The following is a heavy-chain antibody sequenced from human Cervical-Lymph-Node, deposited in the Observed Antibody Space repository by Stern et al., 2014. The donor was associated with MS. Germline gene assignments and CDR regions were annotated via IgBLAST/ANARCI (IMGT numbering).Heavy chain of an antibody. J-gene: IGHJ6*02. V-gene: IGHV1-24*01. CDR3: ATHRGRVTYYYGMDV. Sequence: VQLVQSGAEVKKPGASVKVSCKVSGYTLSEISMHWVRQAPGKGLEWVGGFDPEHGETGYAQKFQGRVTMAEDRSTDTAYMELSSLRSEDTAVYYCATHRGRVTYYYGMDVWGQGTTVTVSS. CDR1: GYTLSEIS. D-gene: IGHD2-21*02. CDR2: FDPEHGET.